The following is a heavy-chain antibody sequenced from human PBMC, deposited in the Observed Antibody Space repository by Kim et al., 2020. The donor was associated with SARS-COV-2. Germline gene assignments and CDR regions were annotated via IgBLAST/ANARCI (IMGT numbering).Heavy chain of an antibody. J-gene: IGHJ4*02. D-gene: IGHD3-22*01. CDR2: INPNSGGT. Sequence: ASVKVSCKASGYTFTGYYMHWVRQAPGQGLEWMGRINPNSGGTNYAQKFQGRVTMTRDTSISTAYMELSRLRSDDTAAYYCARDGYYYDSSGYYLFDYWGQGTLVTVSS. CDR3: ARDGYYYDSSGYYLFDY. V-gene: IGHV1-2*06. CDR1: GYTFTGYY.